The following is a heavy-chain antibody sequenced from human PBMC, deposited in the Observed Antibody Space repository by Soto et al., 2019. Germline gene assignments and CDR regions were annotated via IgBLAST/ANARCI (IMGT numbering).Heavy chain of an antibody. J-gene: IGHJ6*02. V-gene: IGHV3-53*01. CDR2: IYSGGST. CDR1: GFTVSSNY. D-gene: IGHD3-10*01. Sequence: GGSLRLSCAASGFTVSSNYMSWVRQAPGKGLEWVSVIYSGGSTYYADSVKGRFTISRDNSKNTLYLQMNSLRAEDTAVYYCARDGGMVRDYGMDVCGQAPTVTVSS. CDR3: ARDGGMVRDYGMDV.